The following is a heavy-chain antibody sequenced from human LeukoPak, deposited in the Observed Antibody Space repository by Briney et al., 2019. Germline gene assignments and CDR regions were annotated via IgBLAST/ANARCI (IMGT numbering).Heavy chain of an antibody. J-gene: IGHJ1*01. CDR3: ASRAVAAEYFQD. CDR2: ISYDESKI. V-gene: IGHV3-30*03. Sequence: GGSLRLSCTGSGFSFTNYAMRWVRQAPGEGLEWVGVISYDESKIYYADYVKGRFTISRDPSTNTSYLQMNSLTTEDTAMYFCASRAVAAEYFQDWGQGTLVTVSS. CDR1: GFSFTNYA. D-gene: IGHD3-10*01.